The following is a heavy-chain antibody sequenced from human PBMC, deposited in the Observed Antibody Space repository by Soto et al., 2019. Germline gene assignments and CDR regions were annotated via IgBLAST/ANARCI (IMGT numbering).Heavy chain of an antibody. CDR2: TYYRSKWYN. CDR3: AREGIDDDILTGRFDP. CDR1: GDSVSSNSAA. V-gene: IGHV6-1*01. D-gene: IGHD3-9*01. J-gene: IGHJ5*02. Sequence: SQTLSLTCAISGDSVSSNSAAWNWVRRSPSRGLEWLGRTYYRSKWYNDYAVSVKSRITINPDTSKNQFSLQLNSVTPEDTAVYYCAREGIDDDILTGRFDPWGQGTLVTVSS.